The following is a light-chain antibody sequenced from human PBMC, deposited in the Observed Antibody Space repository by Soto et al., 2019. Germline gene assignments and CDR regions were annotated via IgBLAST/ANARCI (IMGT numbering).Light chain of an antibody. J-gene: IGKJ4*01. V-gene: IGKV3-20*01. CDR1: QIVSSTY. CDR2: GVS. CDR3: QQYYSERFS. Sequence: DTVLTQSPGILSLSPGESATLSCRASQIVSSTYVAWYQQKPGQPPRLLIYGVSTRATGVPDRFSGSGSGTDFTLTISRLDPEDFAVYFCQQYYSERFSFGGGTKVEIK.